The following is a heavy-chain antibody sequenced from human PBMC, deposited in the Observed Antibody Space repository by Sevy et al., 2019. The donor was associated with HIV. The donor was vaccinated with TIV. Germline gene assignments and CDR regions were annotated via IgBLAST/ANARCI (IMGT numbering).Heavy chain of an antibody. CDR3: AKDQATLVGDSFDI. J-gene: IGHJ3*02. CDR2: IRGGDSST. Sequence: GGSLRLSCAASGFSFSTYAMSWVRQAPGKGLKWVSGIRGGDSSTYYADSVKGRFTISRDNSKNTLYLQMNSLRAEDTAVYYCAKDQATLVGDSFDIWGQGTMVTVSS. V-gene: IGHV3-23*01. D-gene: IGHD2-15*01. CDR1: GFSFSTYA.